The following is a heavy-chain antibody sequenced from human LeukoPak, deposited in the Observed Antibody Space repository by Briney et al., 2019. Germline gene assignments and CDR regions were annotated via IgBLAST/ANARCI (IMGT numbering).Heavy chain of an antibody. J-gene: IGHJ4*02. CDR1: GFTFSSYA. Sequence: GGSLRLSCAASGFTFSSYAMHWVRQAPGKGLEWVAVISYDGSNKYYADSVKGRFTISRDNSKNTLYLQINSLRAEDTAVYYCARGGGHDFWSGSRGPFDYWGQGTLVTVSS. V-gene: IGHV3-30-3*01. CDR2: ISYDGSNK. CDR3: ARGGGHDFWSGSRGPFDY. D-gene: IGHD3-3*01.